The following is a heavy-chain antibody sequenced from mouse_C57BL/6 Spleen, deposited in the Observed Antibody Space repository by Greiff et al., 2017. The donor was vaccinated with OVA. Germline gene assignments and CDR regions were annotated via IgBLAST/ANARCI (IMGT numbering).Heavy chain of an antibody. Sequence: VQLKQSGTVLARPGASVKMSCKTSGYTFTSYWMHWVKQRPGQGLEWIGAIYPGNSDTSYNQKFKGKAKLTAVTSASTAYMELSSLTNEDSAVYNCTWDDYDVGDAMDYWGQGTSVTVSS. V-gene: IGHV1-5*01. CDR3: TWDDYDVGDAMDY. D-gene: IGHD2-4*01. CDR2: IYPGNSDT. J-gene: IGHJ4*01. CDR1: GYTFTSYW.